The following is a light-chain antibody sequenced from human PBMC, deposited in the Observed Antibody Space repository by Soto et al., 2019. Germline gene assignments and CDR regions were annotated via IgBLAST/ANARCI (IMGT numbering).Light chain of an antibody. CDR1: SSDVGNYNS. CDR2: DVS. J-gene: IGLJ2*01. CDR3: SSYRSTSTLEVL. Sequence: QSVLTQPASVSGSPGQSITISCSGASSDVGNYNSVSWYQQHPGKAPKVLIYDVSSRSSGVSYRFSGSQSGNTASLTISGLQADDEAVYYCSSYRSTSTLEVLFGGGTKVTVL. V-gene: IGLV2-14*03.